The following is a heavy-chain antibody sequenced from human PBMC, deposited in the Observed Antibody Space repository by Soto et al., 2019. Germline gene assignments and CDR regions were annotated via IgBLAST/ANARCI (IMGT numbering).Heavy chain of an antibody. V-gene: IGHV3-66*01. CDR3: ARVLYYGKMNWFDP. CDR2: IYSGGST. J-gene: IGHJ5*02. D-gene: IGHD4-17*01. CDR1: GFTVSSNY. Sequence: GGSLRLSCAASGFTVSSNYMSWVRQAPGKGLEWVSVIYSGGSTYYADSVKGRFTISRDNSKNTLYLQMNSLRAEDTAVYYCARVLYYGKMNWFDPWGQGTLVTVSS.